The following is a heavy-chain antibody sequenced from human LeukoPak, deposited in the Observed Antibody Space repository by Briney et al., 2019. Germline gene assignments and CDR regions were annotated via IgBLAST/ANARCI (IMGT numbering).Heavy chain of an antibody. Sequence: ASVKVSCKASGYTFTRFYIHWVRQAPGQGLEWMGIINPSGGSTSYAQKFQGRVTMTRDMSTSTVYMELSSLRSEDTAVYYCARGGSFYYDSSGLFPHYWGQGTLVTVSS. D-gene: IGHD3-22*01. J-gene: IGHJ4*02. CDR2: INPSGGST. CDR1: GYTFTRFY. V-gene: IGHV1-46*01. CDR3: ARGGSFYYDSSGLFPHY.